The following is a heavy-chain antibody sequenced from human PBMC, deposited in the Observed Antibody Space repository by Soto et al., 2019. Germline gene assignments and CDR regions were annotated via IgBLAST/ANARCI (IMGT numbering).Heavy chain of an antibody. CDR3: AHRRAYCSGGTCYSGQFFDY. D-gene: IGHD2-15*01. V-gene: IGHV2-5*01. J-gene: IGHJ4*02. Sequence: QITLKESGPTLVKPTQALTLTCTFSGFSLSTSGVGVGWIRQPPGKALEWMSLIYWNDDKRYSPSLKGRLNIPKDASKNQVVLRMTNMDPADTATYYCAHRRAYCSGGTCYSGQFFDYWGQGSVVTVSS. CDR1: GFSLSTSGVG. CDR2: IYWNDDK.